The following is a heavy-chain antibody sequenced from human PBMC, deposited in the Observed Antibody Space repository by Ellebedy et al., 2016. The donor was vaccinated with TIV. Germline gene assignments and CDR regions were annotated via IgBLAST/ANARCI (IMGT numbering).Heavy chain of an antibody. J-gene: IGHJ3*02. V-gene: IGHV3-11*01. CDR2: ISSSGRPI. Sequence: GGSLRLSCETSGFNLNDYYMSWVRQAPGKGLEWVSFISSSGRPIYYADSVKGRFTISRDNAKNSLYLQMNSLRAEDTALYYCARVVDNAFDIWGQGTMVTVSS. CDR3: ARVVDNAFDI. CDR1: GFNLNDYY. D-gene: IGHD3-10*01.